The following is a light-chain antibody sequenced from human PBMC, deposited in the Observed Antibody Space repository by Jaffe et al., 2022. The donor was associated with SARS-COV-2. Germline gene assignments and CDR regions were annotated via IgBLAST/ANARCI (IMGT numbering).Light chain of an antibody. CDR1: QNVNGW. CDR3: QQYITFPLT. Sequence: DIQMTQSPSTLSASIGDRVTITCRASQNVNGWLAWYRQKPGKAPNLLIYKASTLENGVSSRFSGSGFGTEFTLTISSLQPDDFATYYCQQYITFPLTLGQGTRLEIK. CDR2: KAS. J-gene: IGKJ5*01. V-gene: IGKV1-5*03.